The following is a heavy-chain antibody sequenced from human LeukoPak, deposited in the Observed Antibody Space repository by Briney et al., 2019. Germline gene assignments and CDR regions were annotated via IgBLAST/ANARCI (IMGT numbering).Heavy chain of an antibody. CDR3: ARHGVAGKMSAVDY. Sequence: SKTLSLTCTVSGGSISSYYWSWIRQPPGKGLEWIGYIYYSGSTNYNPSLKSRVTISVDTSKNQFSLKLSSVTAADTAVYYCARHGVAGKMSAVDYWGQGTLVTVSS. V-gene: IGHV4-59*08. J-gene: IGHJ4*02. CDR1: GGSISSYY. D-gene: IGHD6-19*01. CDR2: IYYSGST.